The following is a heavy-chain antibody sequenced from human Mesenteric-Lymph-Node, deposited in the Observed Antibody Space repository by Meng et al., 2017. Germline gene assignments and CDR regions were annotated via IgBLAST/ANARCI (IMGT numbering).Heavy chain of an antibody. J-gene: IGHJ5*02. CDR2: ISSSCSTI. V-gene: IGHV3-48*03. D-gene: IGHD6-19*01. CDR1: GFTFSSYE. CDR3: ARVQKQWLVPPNRFDP. Sequence: GGSLRLSCAASGFTFSSYEMNWARQAPGKGLEWVSYISSSCSTIYYADSVKGRFTISRDNSKNTVYLQMNSLRAEDTAVYYCARVQKQWLVPPNRFDPWGQGTLVTVSS.